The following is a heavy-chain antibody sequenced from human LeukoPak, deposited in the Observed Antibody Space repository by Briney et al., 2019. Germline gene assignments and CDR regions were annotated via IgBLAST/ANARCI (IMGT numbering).Heavy chain of an antibody. D-gene: IGHD6-19*01. Sequence: ASVKVSCKASGYTFTSYGITWVRQAPGQGLEWMGWISGDNGNTYYAQKLQGRVTMTPDTSTSTAYMELSRLTSDDAAVYYCARDGAVAGTAYPEYWGQGTLVTVSS. CDR3: ARDGAVAGTAYPEY. V-gene: IGHV1-18*01. CDR2: ISGDNGNT. CDR1: GYTFTSYG. J-gene: IGHJ4*02.